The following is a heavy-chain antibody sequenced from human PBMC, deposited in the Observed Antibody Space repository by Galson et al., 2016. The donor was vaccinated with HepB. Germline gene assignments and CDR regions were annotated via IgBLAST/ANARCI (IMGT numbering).Heavy chain of an antibody. Sequence: SETLSLTCTVSGGSISSYYWTWIRQPPGKGLEWIGYIYYSGSTNYNPSLKSRVTISVDTSKNQFSLKLSSVTAADTAVYYCASSRYSSGWYETGLGYWGQGTLVTVSS. V-gene: IGHV4-59*01. CDR1: GGSISSYY. D-gene: IGHD6-19*01. CDR2: IYYSGST. CDR3: ASSRYSSGWYETGLGY. J-gene: IGHJ4*02.